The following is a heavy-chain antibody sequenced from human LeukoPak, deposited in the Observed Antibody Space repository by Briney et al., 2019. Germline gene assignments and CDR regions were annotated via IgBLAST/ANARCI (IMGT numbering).Heavy chain of an antibody. Sequence: GGSLRLSCAASGFTFSSYSMNWVRQAPGKGLEWVSSISSSSSYIYYADSVKGRFTISRDNAKNSLYLQMNSLRAEDTAVYYCARFCQLLNANENWFDPWGQGTLVTVSS. CDR2: ISSSSSYI. D-gene: IGHD2-2*01. J-gene: IGHJ5*02. CDR1: GFTFSSYS. CDR3: ARFCQLLNANENWFDP. V-gene: IGHV3-21*01.